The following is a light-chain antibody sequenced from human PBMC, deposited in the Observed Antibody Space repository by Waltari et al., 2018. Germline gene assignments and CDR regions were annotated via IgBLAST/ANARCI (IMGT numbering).Light chain of an antibody. J-gene: IGLJ3*02. Sequence: QSVLTQPPSASGTHGQRVTISCSVDTSNIGRNYLYWYQQFPVTAPKLPVYTNNGRPSGVPDRISGSKSGTSASLAISGLRSEDEADYYCATWDGSLTAWVFGGGTKLTVL. CDR1: TSNIGRNY. V-gene: IGLV1-47*01. CDR3: ATWDGSLTAWV. CDR2: TNN.